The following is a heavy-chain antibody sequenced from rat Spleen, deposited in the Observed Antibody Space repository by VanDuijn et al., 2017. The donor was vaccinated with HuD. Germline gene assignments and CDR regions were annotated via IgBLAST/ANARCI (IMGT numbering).Heavy chain of an antibody. CDR1: GFTFSDCY. D-gene: IGHD2-5*01. CDR3: VRQGYLRDWYFDF. V-gene: IGHV5-29*01. CDR2: ISYDGSNT. J-gene: IGHJ1*01. Sequence: EVQLVESGGGLVQPGGSLRLSCTTSGFTFSDCYMAWVRQAPTKGLEWVANISYDGSNTYYRDSVKGRFTISRDDGKSTLYLEMDSLRSEDMATYYCVRQGYLRDWYFDFWGPGTMVTVSS.